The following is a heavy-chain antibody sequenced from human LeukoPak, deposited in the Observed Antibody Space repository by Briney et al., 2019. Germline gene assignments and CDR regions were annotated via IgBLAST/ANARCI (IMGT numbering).Heavy chain of an antibody. J-gene: IGHJ4*02. D-gene: IGHD5-24*01. V-gene: IGHV1-24*01. CDR1: GYTLTELS. CDR2: FDPEDGET. CDR3: ATGDGDGYNFCY. Sequence: ASVKVSCKVSGYTLTELSMHWVRQTPGKGLEWMGGFDPEDGETIYAQKFQGRVTMTEDTSTDTAYMELSSLRSEDTAVYYCATGDGDGYNFCYWGQGTLVTVSS.